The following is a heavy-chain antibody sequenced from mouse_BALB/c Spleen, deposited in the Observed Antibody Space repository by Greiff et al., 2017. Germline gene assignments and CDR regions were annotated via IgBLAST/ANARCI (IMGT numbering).Heavy chain of an antibody. CDR1: GFTFSDYY. J-gene: IGHJ3*01. CDR2: ISDGGSYT. CDR3: TSYGNYGSAY. Sequence: EVQGVESGGGLVKPGGSLKLSCAASGFTFSDYYMYWVRQTPEKRLEWVATISDGGSYTYYPDSVKGRFTISRDNAKNTLYLQMSSLKSEDTAMYYCTSYGNYGSAYWGQGTLVTVSA. V-gene: IGHV5-4*02. D-gene: IGHD2-1*01.